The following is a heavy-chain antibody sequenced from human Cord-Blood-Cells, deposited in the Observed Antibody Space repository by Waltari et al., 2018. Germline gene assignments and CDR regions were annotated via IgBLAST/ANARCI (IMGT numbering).Heavy chain of an antibody. CDR3: ATDRRDGFNNGFDY. CDR1: GGAISSYY. CDR2: YDFSWRH. V-gene: IGHV4-59*01. J-gene: IGHJ4*02. Sequence: QVQLQESGPGLVKPSETLSLTCTVSGGAISSYYWSWIRQPPGKGLGWDGYYDFSWRHNRNPSLKERVTISGSTAQDPVLLELGAVTAAGTAVYYCATDRRDGFNNGFDYWGQGTLVTVSS. D-gene: IGHD2-8*01.